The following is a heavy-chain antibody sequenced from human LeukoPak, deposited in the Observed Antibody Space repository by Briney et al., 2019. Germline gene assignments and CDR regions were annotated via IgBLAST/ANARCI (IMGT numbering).Heavy chain of an antibody. CDR1: GFTFSSYG. Sequence: GGSLRLSCAASGFTFSSYGMNWVRPAPGKGLEWVSSISSSSSYIYYADSVKGRFTISRDNAKNSLYLQMNSLRAEDTAVYYCARDPSSGWFPFDYWGQGTLVTVSS. D-gene: IGHD6-19*01. CDR2: ISSSSSYI. J-gene: IGHJ4*02. CDR3: ARDPSSGWFPFDY. V-gene: IGHV3-21*01.